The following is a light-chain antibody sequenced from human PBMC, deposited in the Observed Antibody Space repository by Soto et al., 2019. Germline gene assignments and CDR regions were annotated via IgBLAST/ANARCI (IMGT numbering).Light chain of an antibody. CDR1: SSDVGGYNY. J-gene: IGLJ1*01. CDR3: SSYTSISTYV. CDR2: EVS. V-gene: IGLV2-14*01. Sequence: QSVLTQPASVSGSLGQSITISCTGTSSDVGGYNYVSWYQQYPGKAPKVIIYEVSNRPSGVSNRFFGSKSGSTASLTISGLQPEDEADYYCSSYTSISTYVFGTGTKVTVL.